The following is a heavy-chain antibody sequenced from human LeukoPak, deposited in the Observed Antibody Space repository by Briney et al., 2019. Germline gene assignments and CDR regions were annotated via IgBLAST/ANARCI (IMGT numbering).Heavy chain of an antibody. V-gene: IGHV3-7*01. Sequence: PGGSLRLSCAASGFTFSSYWMSWVRQAPGKGLEWVANIKQDGSEKYYVDPVKGRFTISRDNAKNSLYLQMNSLRAEDTAVYYCASLLSGSNQINDYWGQGTLVTVSS. D-gene: IGHD1-26*01. CDR3: ASLLSGSNQINDY. J-gene: IGHJ4*02. CDR2: IKQDGSEK. CDR1: GFTFSSYW.